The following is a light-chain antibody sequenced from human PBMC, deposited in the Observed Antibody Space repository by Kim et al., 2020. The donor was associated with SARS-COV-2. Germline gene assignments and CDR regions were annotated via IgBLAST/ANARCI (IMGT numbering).Light chain of an antibody. V-gene: IGKV3-20*01. CDR1: QSVSSNY. J-gene: IGKJ2*01. CDR3: QQYGSSPPVT. CDR2: VAS. Sequence: EIVLTQSPGTLSLSPGERATLSCRASQSVSSNYLAWYQQKPGQAPRLLIYVASSRATGIPDRFSGSGSGTDFTLSISRLETEDFAVYYCQQYGSSPPVTFGQGTKVDIK.